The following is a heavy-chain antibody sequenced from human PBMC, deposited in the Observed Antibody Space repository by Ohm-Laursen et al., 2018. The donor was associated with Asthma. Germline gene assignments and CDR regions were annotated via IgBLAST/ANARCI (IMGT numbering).Heavy chain of an antibody. CDR2: ISNDGRDQ. CDR3: AKVGLTYYNAMDV. Sequence: SLRLSCAASGFSFRDYGMYWVRQAPGKGLQWVALISNDGRDQYYADSVKGRFTTSRDNSKSTMYLQMNSLRAEDMAVYYCAKVGLTYYNAMDVWGQGTTVTVSS. J-gene: IGHJ6*02. V-gene: IGHV3-30*18. D-gene: IGHD4/OR15-4a*01. CDR1: GFSFRDYG.